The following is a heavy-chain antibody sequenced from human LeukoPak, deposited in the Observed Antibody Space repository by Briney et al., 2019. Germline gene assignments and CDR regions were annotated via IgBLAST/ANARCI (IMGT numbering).Heavy chain of an antibody. V-gene: IGHV3-30*02. Sequence: GGSLRLSCAASGFTFSSYSMHWVRQAPGKGLEWVAFIRYDGSNKYYADSVKGRFTISRDNAKNSLYLQMNSLRAEDTAVYYCARRGNYGGNSGFDYWGQGTLVTVSS. J-gene: IGHJ4*02. CDR3: ARRGNYGGNSGFDY. CDR2: IRYDGSNK. CDR1: GFTFSSYS. D-gene: IGHD4-23*01.